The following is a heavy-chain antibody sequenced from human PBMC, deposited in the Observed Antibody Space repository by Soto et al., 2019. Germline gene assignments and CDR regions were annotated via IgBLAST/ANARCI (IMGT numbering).Heavy chain of an antibody. CDR1: GGSISTSSFY. J-gene: IGHJ5*02. CDR3: ARVPDR. V-gene: IGHV4-39*07. Sequence: SETLSLTCTVSGGSISTSSFYWAWIRQPPGKGLEWIGSIYYSGTTYYTSSLKSRVTISVDRSKNQFSLKLSSVTAADTAVYYCARVPDRWGQGTLVTVSS. D-gene: IGHD2-2*01. CDR2: IYYSGTT.